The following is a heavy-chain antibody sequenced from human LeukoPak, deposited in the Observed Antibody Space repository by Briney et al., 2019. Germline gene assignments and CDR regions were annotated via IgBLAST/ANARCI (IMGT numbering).Heavy chain of an antibody. Sequence: SETLSLTCAVYGGSFSGYYWSWIRQPPGKGLEWIGEINHSGSTNYNPSLKSRVTISVDTSKNQFSLKLSSVTAADTAVYYCARTGPRREAYYYGSGSYPSGYYYYMDVWGKGTTVTISS. V-gene: IGHV4-34*01. CDR3: ARTGPRREAYYYGSGSYPSGYYYYMDV. CDR2: INHSGST. CDR1: GGSFSGYY. J-gene: IGHJ6*03. D-gene: IGHD3-10*01.